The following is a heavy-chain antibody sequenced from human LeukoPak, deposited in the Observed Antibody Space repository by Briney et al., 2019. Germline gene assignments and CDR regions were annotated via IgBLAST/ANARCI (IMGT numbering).Heavy chain of an antibody. J-gene: IGHJ3*02. D-gene: IGHD3-16*01. V-gene: IGHV3-30*18. CDR2: ISYDGNNR. CDR3: AKVKGEVIGAFDI. CDR1: RFTFSDYY. Sequence: GGSLRLSCAASRFTFSDYYMVWVRQAPGKGLEWVAVISYDGNNRYYADSVKGRFTISRYNSKNTLYLQMNSLRAEDTAVYYCAKVKGEVIGAFDIWGQGTMVTVPS.